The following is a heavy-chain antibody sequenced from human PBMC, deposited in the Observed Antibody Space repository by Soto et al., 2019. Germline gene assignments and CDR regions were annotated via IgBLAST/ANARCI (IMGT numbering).Heavy chain of an antibody. D-gene: IGHD2-15*01. CDR1: GGSISSGGYY. J-gene: IGHJ4*02. CDR3: ARDCSGGSCYSRTFDY. Sequence: SETLSLTCTVSGGSISSGGYYWSWIRQHPGKGLEWIGYIYYSGSTYYNPSLKSRVTISVDTSKNQFSLKLSSVTAADTAVYYCARDCSGGSCYSRTFDYWGQGTLVTVSS. V-gene: IGHV4-31*03. CDR2: IYYSGST.